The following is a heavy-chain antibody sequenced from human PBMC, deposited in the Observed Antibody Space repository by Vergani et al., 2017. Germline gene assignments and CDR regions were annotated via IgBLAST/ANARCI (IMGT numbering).Heavy chain of an antibody. Sequence: QEQLLQSGGGVVQPGGSLRLSCIGSGYTFGHFDMHWVRQAPGKGLAWVEFIRYDGSNPQYMDSVKGRFTISRDNSKDTLFLQMNGLRPEDTGTYFCAKKGGSLYYYGVDVWGQGTTITVSS. J-gene: IGHJ6*02. V-gene: IGHV3-30*02. CDR2: IRYDGSNP. CDR3: AKKGGSLYYYGVDV. D-gene: IGHD1-26*01. CDR1: GYTFGHFD.